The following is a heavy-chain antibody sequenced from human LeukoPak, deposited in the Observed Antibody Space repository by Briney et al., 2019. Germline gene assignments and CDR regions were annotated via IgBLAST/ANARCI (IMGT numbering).Heavy chain of an antibody. D-gene: IGHD6-13*01. CDR1: GFTFSSYA. CDR3: ARSQGYSSSWPFDY. J-gene: IGHJ4*02. V-gene: IGHV3-21*01. CDR2: ISSSSSYM. Sequence: GGSLRLSCAASGFTFSSYAMSWVRQAPGKGLEWVASISSSSSYMYYADSVKGRFTISRDNAKNSLYLQMNSLRAEDTAVYYCARSQGYSSSWPFDYWGQGTLVTVSS.